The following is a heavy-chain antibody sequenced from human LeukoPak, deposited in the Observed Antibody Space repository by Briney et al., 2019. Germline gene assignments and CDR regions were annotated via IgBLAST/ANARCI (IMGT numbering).Heavy chain of an antibody. V-gene: IGHV4-59*08. J-gene: IGHJ4*02. CDR3: ARHRAYSSSSSFDY. CDR1: GGSIRILC. CDR2: IYYTGST. D-gene: IGHD6-6*01. Sequence: PSETLSLTGSVSGGSIRILCWSWLRQPPGKGLEWLGYIYYTGSTNYNPSVKSRVTMFVDMSKNQFSLRVSSVTAADTAVYYCARHRAYSSSSSFDYWGQGTLVTVSS.